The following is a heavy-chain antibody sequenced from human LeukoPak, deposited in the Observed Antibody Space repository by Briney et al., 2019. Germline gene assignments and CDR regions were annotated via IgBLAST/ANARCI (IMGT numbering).Heavy chain of an antibody. CDR2: ISSSGSTI. D-gene: IGHD5-24*01. CDR3: ASNARDGYNPRGYYFAY. V-gene: IGHV3-11*04. J-gene: IGHJ4*02. Sequence: PGGSLRLSCAASGFTFSDYYMSWIRHAPGKGLEWVSYISSSGSTIYYADSVKGRFTISRDNAKNSLYLQMNSLRAEDTAVYYCASNARDGYNPRGYYFAYWGQGTLVTVSS. CDR1: GFTFSDYY.